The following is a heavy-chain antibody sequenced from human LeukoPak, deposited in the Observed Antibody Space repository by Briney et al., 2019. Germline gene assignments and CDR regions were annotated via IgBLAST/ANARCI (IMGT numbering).Heavy chain of an antibody. CDR2: INGDGSST. CDR1: GFTFSSYA. J-gene: IGHJ1*01. CDR3: ARDARYSFQV. V-gene: IGHV3-74*01. Sequence: PGGSLRLSCAASGFTFSSYAMSWVRQAPGKGLVWVSHINGDGSSTSYADSVKGRFTISRDNAKNKVYLQMNSLRAEDTAVYYCARDARYSFQVWGQGTLVTVSS. D-gene: IGHD4-11*01.